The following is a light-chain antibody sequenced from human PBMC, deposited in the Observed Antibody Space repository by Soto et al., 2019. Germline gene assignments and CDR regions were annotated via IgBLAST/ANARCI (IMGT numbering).Light chain of an antibody. CDR2: AAS. Sequence: ALRMTQSHSSFSASTGARFTLTCRASQGISSYLAWYQQKPGKAPKLLIYAASTLQSGVPSRFSGSGSGTDCTLTISCLQPEDSAMDYCQQDDSSPITFGQGTRLEIK. V-gene: IGKV1-8*01. CDR3: QQDDSSPIT. CDR1: QGISSY. J-gene: IGKJ5*01.